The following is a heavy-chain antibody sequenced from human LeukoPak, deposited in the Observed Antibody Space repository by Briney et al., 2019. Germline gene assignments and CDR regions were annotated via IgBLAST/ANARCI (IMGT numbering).Heavy chain of an antibody. CDR1: GGSIISNY. Sequence: SETLSLTCTVSGGSIISNYWSWIRQSAGTGLEWIGRIYGSGITDYNPSLKSRVTMSLDTSGKQFSLRLASVTAADTAVYYCARLKFYDSTGYSPGYYMDVWGKGTTVSVFS. CDR2: IYGSGIT. V-gene: IGHV4-4*07. J-gene: IGHJ6*03. CDR3: ARLKFYDSTGYSPGYYMDV. D-gene: IGHD3-22*01.